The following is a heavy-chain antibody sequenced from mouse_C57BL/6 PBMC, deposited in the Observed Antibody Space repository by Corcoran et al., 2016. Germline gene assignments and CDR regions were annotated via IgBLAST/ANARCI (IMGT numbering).Heavy chain of an antibody. V-gene: IGHV1-66*01. CDR1: GYSFTSYY. Sequence: QVQLQQSGPELVKPGASVKISCKASGYSFTSYYIHWVKQRPGQGLEWIGWIYPGSGNTKYNEKFKGKATLTADTSSSTAYMQLSSLTSEDSAVYYCARSTLIYYDYDGEDYFDYWGQGTTLTVSS. CDR2: IYPGSGNT. J-gene: IGHJ2*01. CDR3: ARSTLIYYDYDGEDYFDY. D-gene: IGHD2-4*01.